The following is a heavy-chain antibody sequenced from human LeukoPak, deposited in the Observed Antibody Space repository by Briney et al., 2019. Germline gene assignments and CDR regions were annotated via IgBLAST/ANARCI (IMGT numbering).Heavy chain of an antibody. CDR2: IKKDGSGI. CDR1: GFPFSNSW. J-gene: IGHJ6*04. Sequence: GGSLRLSCAVSGFPFSNSWMYWVRQAPGKGLEGVANIKKDGSGISYVDSVKGRFTISRDNSKNTLYLQMSSLRAEDTAVYYCARDRTPNGMDVWGKGTTVTVSS. CDR3: ARDRTPNGMDV. V-gene: IGHV3-7*03.